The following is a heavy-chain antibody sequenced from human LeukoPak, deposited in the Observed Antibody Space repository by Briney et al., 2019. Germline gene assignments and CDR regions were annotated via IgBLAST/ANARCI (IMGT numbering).Heavy chain of an antibody. CDR3: ARGGSTLQNWFDP. D-gene: IGHD5/OR15-5a*01. V-gene: IGHV4-31*03. CDR2: IYYSGST. Sequence: SETLSLTCTVSGGSISSGGYYWNWIRQHPGKGLEWIGYIYYSGSTYYNPSLKSRIIISVDTSKNQFSLKLSSVTAADTDVYYCARGGSTLQNWFDPWGQGTLVTVSS. J-gene: IGHJ5*02. CDR1: GGSISSGGYY.